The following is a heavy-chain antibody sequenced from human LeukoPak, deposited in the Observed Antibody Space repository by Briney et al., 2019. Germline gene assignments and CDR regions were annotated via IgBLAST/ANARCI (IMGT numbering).Heavy chain of an antibody. Sequence: ASVKVSCKTSGYSFVSYHLHWVRQAPGQGLEWMGWVYPDNGDTEYAQKFQGRISMTRDLSLTTAYMELTSLQSDDTAVYYCKREIWHYENWGQGTQVTVSS. D-gene: IGHD3-22*01. J-gene: IGHJ4*02. CDR1: GYSFVSYH. V-gene: IGHV1-2*02. CDR2: VYPDNGDT. CDR3: KREIWHYEN.